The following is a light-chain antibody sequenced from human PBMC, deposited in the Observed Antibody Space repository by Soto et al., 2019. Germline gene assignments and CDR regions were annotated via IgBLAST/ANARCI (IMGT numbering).Light chain of an antibody. Sequence: DIQMTQSPSIVSASVGDRVTISCRASQNVNKWVAWYQQKPGKAPKFLIYDASVLESGVPSRFSGSGSGTEFTLTISCLQPEDFATYYCQRYNSNSRTFGQGTKV. V-gene: IGKV1-5*01. CDR2: DAS. CDR3: QRYNSNSRT. CDR1: QNVNKW. J-gene: IGKJ1*01.